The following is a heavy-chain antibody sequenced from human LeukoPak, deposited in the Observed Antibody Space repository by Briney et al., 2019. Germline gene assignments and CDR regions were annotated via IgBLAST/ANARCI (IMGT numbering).Heavy chain of an antibody. Sequence: ASVKVSCKASGYTFTSYYMHWVRQAPGQGLEWMGIINPSGGSTSYAQKFQGRVTMTRDMSTSTVYMELSSLRSEDTAVYYCARGRHQTTVVTLGVIDYWGQGTLVTVSS. D-gene: IGHD4-23*01. CDR1: GYTFTSYY. CDR2: INPSGGST. J-gene: IGHJ4*02. V-gene: IGHV1-46*01. CDR3: ARGRHQTTVVTLGVIDY.